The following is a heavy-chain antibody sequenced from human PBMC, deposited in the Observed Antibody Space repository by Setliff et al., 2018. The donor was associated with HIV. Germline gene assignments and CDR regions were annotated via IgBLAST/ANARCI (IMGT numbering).Heavy chain of an antibody. V-gene: IGHV3-48*04. Sequence: PGGSLRLSCAASGFNFKTYGMTWVRQAPGKGLDWVAHIGSSNHGIHCTASVQGRFTVSKDNANNLLFLEMNNLRVEDTAVYYCASFFGDYGYWGHGTQVTVSS. CDR1: GFNFKTYG. D-gene: IGHD3-10*01. J-gene: IGHJ4*01. CDR3: ASFFGDYGY. CDR2: IGSSNHGI.